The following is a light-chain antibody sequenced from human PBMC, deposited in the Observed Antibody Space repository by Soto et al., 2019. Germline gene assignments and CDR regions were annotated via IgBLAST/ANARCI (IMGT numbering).Light chain of an antibody. CDR1: SSNIGNNY. J-gene: IGLJ2*01. CDR3: GTWDSSLSAGV. V-gene: IGLV1-51*01. CDR2: DNN. Sequence: QSALTQPPSVSAAPGQKVTISCSGSSSNIGNNYVSWYQQLPGTAPKLLISDNNKRPSGIPDRFSGSKSGTSATLGITGLQTGDEADYYCGTWDSSLSAGVFGGGTKVTVL.